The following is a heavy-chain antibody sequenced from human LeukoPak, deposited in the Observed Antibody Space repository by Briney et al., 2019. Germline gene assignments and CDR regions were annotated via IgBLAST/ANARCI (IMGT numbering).Heavy chain of an antibody. CDR3: AKYVGYAFFD. CDR1: GFTFSDCW. V-gene: IGHV3-7*01. D-gene: IGHD3-3*01. J-gene: IGHJ4*02. Sequence: PGGSLRLSCAASGFTFSDCWMSWVRQAPGKGLEWVANIKPDGSERAYVDSLRGRFTISRDNAKNSLFLQMNSLRVEDTAVYYCAKYVGYAFFDWGQGTLVTVSS. CDR2: IKPDGSER.